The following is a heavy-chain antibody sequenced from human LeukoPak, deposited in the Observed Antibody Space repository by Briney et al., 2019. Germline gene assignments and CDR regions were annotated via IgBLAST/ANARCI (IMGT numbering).Heavy chain of an antibody. CDR1: GFTFDDYA. Sequence: GGSLRLSCAASGFTFDDYAMHWVRQAPGKGLEWVSGISWDSGSVDSADSVKGRFTISRDNARNSLYLQMNSLRAEDTALYYCAKGNSYDSSGLPFDYWGQGTLVTDSS. CDR3: AKGNSYDSSGLPFDY. V-gene: IGHV3-9*01. CDR2: ISWDSGSV. J-gene: IGHJ4*02. D-gene: IGHD3-22*01.